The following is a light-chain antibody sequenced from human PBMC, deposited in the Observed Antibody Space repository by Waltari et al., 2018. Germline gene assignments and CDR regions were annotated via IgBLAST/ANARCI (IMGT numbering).Light chain of an antibody. CDR2: GAS. CDR1: QSVGDN. V-gene: IGKV3-15*01. Sequence: EIVMTHTPATLSVSPGEGGAISCRASQSVGDNLAWYQQKPDQAPRLLIYGASTRATAIPARFSGSGSGTEFTLTISSLQSEDFAVYYCQHYHGWPLTFGGGTRVEIK. CDR3: QHYHGWPLT. J-gene: IGKJ4*01.